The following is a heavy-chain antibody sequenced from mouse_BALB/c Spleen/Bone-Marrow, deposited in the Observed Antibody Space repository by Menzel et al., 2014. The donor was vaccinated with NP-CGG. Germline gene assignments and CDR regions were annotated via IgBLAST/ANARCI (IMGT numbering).Heavy chain of an antibody. CDR1: GFTFSNYG. CDR2: INSNGGIT. CDR3: AKNQEAFDY. J-gene: IGHJ2*01. Sequence: EVKLQESGGGLVQPGGSLKLSCAASGFTFSNYGMSWVRQTPDKRLELVATINSNGGITYYPDSVKGRFTISRDNAKNTLYLQMSSLKSEDTAMYYCAKNQEAFDYWGQGTTLTVSS. D-gene: IGHD3-2*02. V-gene: IGHV5-6-3*01.